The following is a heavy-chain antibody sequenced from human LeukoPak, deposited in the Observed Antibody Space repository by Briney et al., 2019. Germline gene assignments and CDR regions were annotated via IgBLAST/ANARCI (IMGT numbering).Heavy chain of an antibody. J-gene: IGHJ4*02. D-gene: IGHD3-22*01. CDR2: IYYSGST. CDR1: GGSVSSGSYY. V-gene: IGHV4-61*01. Sequence: SETLSLTCTVSGGSVSSGSYYWSWIRQPPGKGLEWIGYIYYSGSTNHNPSLKSRVTISVDTSKNQFSLKLSSVTAADTAVYYCASVGYYDSSGLVDYWGQGTLVTVSS. CDR3: ASVGYYDSSGLVDY.